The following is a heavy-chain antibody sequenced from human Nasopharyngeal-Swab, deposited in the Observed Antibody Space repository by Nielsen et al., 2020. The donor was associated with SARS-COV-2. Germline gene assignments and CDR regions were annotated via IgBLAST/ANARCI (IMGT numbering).Heavy chain of an antibody. CDR2: IDHSGST. J-gene: IGHJ3*02. Sequence: SQTLSLTCAVYGGSFSGFYWSWIRQPPGKGLEWIGEIDHSGSTNYNPSLKSRVTISLDMSKNQFSPKLTSVTAADTAVYYCARGRLRRYYDYVWGSYRSDVFDIWGQGTMVTGSS. V-gene: IGHV4-34*01. CDR1: GGSFSGFY. D-gene: IGHD3-16*02. CDR3: ARGRLRRYYDYVWGSYRSDVFDI.